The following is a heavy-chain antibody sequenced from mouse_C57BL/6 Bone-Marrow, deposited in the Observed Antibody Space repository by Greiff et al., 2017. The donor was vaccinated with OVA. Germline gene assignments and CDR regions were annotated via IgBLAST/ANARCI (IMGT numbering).Heavy chain of an antibody. CDR2: IDPSDSYT. CDR3: ARSVTTVAWYFDV. CDR1: GYTFTSYW. V-gene: IGHV1-59*01. J-gene: IGHJ1*03. Sequence: VQVVESGAELVRPGTSVKLSCKASGYTFTSYWMHWVKQRPGQGLEWIGVIDPSDSYTNYNQKFKGKATLTVDTSSSTAYMQLSSLTSEDSAVYYCARSVTTVAWYFDVWGTGTTVTVSS. D-gene: IGHD1-1*01.